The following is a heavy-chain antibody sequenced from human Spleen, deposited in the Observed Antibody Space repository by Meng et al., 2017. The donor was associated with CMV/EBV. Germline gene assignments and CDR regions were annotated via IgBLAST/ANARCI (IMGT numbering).Heavy chain of an antibody. CDR2: ISSSTSYI. Sequence: GESLKISCVVSGFTFSSYNMNWVRQAPGKGLEWVSYISSSTSYIYYADSVKGRFTISRDNAKNSLYLQMNSLRAEDTAVYYCARDDMHGVRVFDYWGQGTLVTVS. D-gene: IGHD2-15*01. J-gene: IGHJ4*02. CDR3: ARDDMHGVRVFDY. CDR1: GFTFSSYN. V-gene: IGHV3-21*01.